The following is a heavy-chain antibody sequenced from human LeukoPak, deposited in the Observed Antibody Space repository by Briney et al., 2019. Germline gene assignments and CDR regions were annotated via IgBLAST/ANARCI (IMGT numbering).Heavy chain of an antibody. V-gene: IGHV4-39*07. CDR3: ARRGIAVAGTYDY. J-gene: IGHJ4*02. Sequence: SETLSLTCSVSGGSIRSSSYYWSWIRQPPGEGLEWIGEINHSGSTNYNPSLKSRVTISVDTSKNQFSLKLSSVTAADTAVYYCARRGIAVAGTYDYWGQGTLVTVSS. CDR1: GGSIRSSSYY. D-gene: IGHD6-19*01. CDR2: INHSGST.